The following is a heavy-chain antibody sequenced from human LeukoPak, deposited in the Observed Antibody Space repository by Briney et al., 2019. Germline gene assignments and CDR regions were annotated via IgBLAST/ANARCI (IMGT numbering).Heavy chain of an antibody. V-gene: IGHV4-59*01. D-gene: IGHD3-22*01. Sequence: SETLSLTCTVSGGSISSYYWSWIRQPPGKGLEWIGYIYYSGSTNYNPSLKSRVTISVNTSKNQFSLKLSSVTAADTAVYYCARVGGYLYYYYMDVWGKGTTVTVSS. CDR2: IYYSGST. CDR1: GGSISSYY. CDR3: ARVGGYLYYYYMDV. J-gene: IGHJ6*03.